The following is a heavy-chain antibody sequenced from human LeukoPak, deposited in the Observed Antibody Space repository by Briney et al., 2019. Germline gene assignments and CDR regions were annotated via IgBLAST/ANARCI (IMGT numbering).Heavy chain of an antibody. CDR2: ISGSGGST. CDR3: AKDSAVTPFYFEY. J-gene: IGHJ4*02. D-gene: IGHD4-17*01. V-gene: IGHV3-23*01. CDR1: GFTFSSYA. Sequence: HPGGSLRLSCAASGFTFSSYAMSWVRRAPGKGLEWVSGISGSGGSTHYADSVKGRFTISRDNSKNTLYLQMSSLRAEDTAVYYCAKDSAVTPFYFEYWGQGTLVAVSS.